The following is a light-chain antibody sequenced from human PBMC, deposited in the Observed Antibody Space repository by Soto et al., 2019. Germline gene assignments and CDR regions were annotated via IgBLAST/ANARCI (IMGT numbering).Light chain of an antibody. CDR3: QSYDSSNHAV. J-gene: IGLJ7*01. CDR2: EDN. CDR1: SGSIASNY. V-gene: IGLV6-57*04. Sequence: LTQPHSVSESPGKTVTLSCTRSSGSIASNYVQWYQQRPGSAPTTVIYEDNQRPSGVPDRFSGSIDSSSNSASLTISGLKTEDEADYYCQSYDSSNHAVFGGGTQLTVL.